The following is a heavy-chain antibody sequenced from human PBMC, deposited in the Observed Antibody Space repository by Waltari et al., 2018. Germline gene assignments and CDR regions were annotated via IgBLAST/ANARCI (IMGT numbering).Heavy chain of an antibody. D-gene: IGHD5-18*01. CDR3: ARDTAMVRRYYFDY. CDR1: GGSISSYY. J-gene: IGHJ4*02. V-gene: IGHV4-59*12. Sequence: QVQLQESGPGLVKPSETLSLTCTVSGGSISSYYWSWIRQPPGKGLEWIGSIYYSGSTYYNPSLKIRVTISVDTSKNQFSLKLSSVTAADTAVYYCARDTAMVRRYYFDYWGQGTLVTVSS. CDR2: IYYSGST.